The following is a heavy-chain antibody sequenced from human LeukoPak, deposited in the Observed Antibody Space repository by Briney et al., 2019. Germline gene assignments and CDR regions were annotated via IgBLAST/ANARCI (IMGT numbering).Heavy chain of an antibody. Sequence: PSETLSLNCTVSGGSISSYYWSWIRQPPGKGLEWIGSIYYSGSTYYNPSLKSRVTISVDTSKNQFSLKLSSVTAADTAVYYCARHSIAARPGWFDPWGQGTLVTVSS. CDR2: IYYSGST. J-gene: IGHJ5*02. CDR1: GGSISSYY. CDR3: ARHSIAARPGWFDP. D-gene: IGHD6-6*01. V-gene: IGHV4-59*05.